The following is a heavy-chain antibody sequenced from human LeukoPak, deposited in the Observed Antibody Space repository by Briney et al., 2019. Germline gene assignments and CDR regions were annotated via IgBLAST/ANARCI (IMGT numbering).Heavy chain of an antibody. Sequence: SETLSLTCTVSGDSISSYYWSWVRQPAGKGLKWIGRIHPSGSTNYNPSLKSRVTLSVDTSKNQFSLKLSSVTAADTAVYYCARGPPPDFDYWGRGTLVTVSS. V-gene: IGHV4-4*07. CDR1: GDSISSYY. J-gene: IGHJ4*02. CDR3: ARGPPPDFDY. CDR2: IHPSGST.